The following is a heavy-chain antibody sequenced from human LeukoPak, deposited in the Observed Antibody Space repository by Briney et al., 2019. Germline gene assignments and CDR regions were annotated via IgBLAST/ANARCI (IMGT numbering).Heavy chain of an antibody. CDR1: GFTFSNYW. D-gene: IGHD1-26*01. J-gene: IGHJ4*02. V-gene: IGHV3-74*01. CDR3: ARLSGRYNEGR. CDR2: INNDGSRT. Sequence: RGSLRLSCAASGFTFSNYWMFWVRQAPGKGLMWVSHINNDGSRTTYADSVKGRFTVARDNAKNTLYLQMDSLRADDTAVYYCARLSGRYNEGRWGQGTKVTVSS.